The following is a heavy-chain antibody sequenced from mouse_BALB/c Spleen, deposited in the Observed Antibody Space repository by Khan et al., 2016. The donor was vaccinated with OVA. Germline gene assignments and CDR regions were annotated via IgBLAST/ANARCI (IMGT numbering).Heavy chain of an antibody. J-gene: IGHJ4*01. V-gene: IGHV1-69*01. CDR1: GYTFTDYW. D-gene: IGHD4-1*02. CDR3: ARSSQLGRRGAMDY. Sequence: QVQLQQSGAELVMPGASVKMSCKASGYTFTDYWMHWVKQRPGQGLEWIGAIDTSDSYTSYNQKFKGKATLTVDESSSTAYMQLSSLTSEDSAVYYWARSSQLGRRGAMDYWGQGTSVTVSS. CDR2: IDTSDSYT.